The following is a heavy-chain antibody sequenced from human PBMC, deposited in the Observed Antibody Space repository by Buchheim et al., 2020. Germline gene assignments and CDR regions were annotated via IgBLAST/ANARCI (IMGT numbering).Heavy chain of an antibody. CDR2: IYDSGSN. J-gene: IGHJ4*02. V-gene: IGHV4-4*02. D-gene: IGHD3-16*01. Sequence: QVQLQESGPGLEKPSGTLSPTCAVSGGSISNSNWWGWVRQPPGKGLEWIGEIYDSGSNNYNPSLKSRVTIAVDKSKNQFSLKLSTVPAAGTAVDYCARRHYIWGSYTQFDYWGQGTL. CDR3: ARRHYIWGSYTQFDY. CDR1: GGSISNSNW.